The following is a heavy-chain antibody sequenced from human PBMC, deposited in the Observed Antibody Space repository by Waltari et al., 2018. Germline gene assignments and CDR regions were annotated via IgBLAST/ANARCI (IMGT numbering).Heavy chain of an antibody. Sequence: EVQLVESGGGLVQPGGSLRLSCEASGFTFSSYTMNWVRQAPGKGLEWVSYINGPSTAIYYTDSVKGRFTISRDKTKNSLYLQMNSLRAEDTAVYYCASPAGKLGTFDKWGQGTMVTVSS. CDR3: ASPAGKLGTFDK. CDR1: GFTFSSYT. V-gene: IGHV3-48*01. J-gene: IGHJ3*02. CDR2: INGPSTAI. D-gene: IGHD3-16*01.